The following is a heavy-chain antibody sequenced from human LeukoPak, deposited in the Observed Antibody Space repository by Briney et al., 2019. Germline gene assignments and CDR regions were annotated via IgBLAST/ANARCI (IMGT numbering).Heavy chain of an antibody. CDR1: GYTFSSYG. J-gene: IGHJ4*02. V-gene: IGHV1-18*01. D-gene: IGHD2-2*01. Sequence: ASVKVSCKASGYTFSSYGISWVRQAPGQGLEWMGWINYNGNTKYAQMLQGRVTMTTDTSTTTAYMELRSLGSDDAAVYYCGRDYCDSVSCYGPDYWGQGTLVTASS. CDR2: INYNGNT. CDR3: GRDYCDSVSCYGPDY.